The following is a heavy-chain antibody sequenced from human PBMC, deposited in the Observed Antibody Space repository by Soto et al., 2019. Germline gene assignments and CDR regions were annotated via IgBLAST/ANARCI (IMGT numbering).Heavy chain of an antibody. Sequence: ASLQVSFYASGYTSIHYSIAWEPQAAGPGLEWMGWISPYNDYTIYAQKLQGRVTMTTDTSTGTVYLDLRSLKSDDTAVYYCARGGYYDNTWGKLSHYGLDVWGQGT. CDR2: ISPYNDYT. CDR1: GYTSIHYS. V-gene: IGHV1-18*01. J-gene: IGHJ6*02. CDR3: ARGGYYDNTWGKLSHYGLDV. D-gene: IGHD3-16*01.